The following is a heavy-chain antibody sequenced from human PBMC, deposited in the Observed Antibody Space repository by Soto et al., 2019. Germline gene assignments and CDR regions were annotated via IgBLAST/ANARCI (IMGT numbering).Heavy chain of an antibody. V-gene: IGHV3-64*01. CDR3: VRRVSGNYDY. CDR2: ISSNGGTT. J-gene: IGHJ4*02. CDR1: GFTFSSYD. D-gene: IGHD1-7*01. Sequence: EVPLAESGGGMVQPGGSLRLSCVASGFTFSSYDMHWVHQAPGKGLEYVSSISSNGGTTYYGNSVKGRFTISRDNSKNTLYLQMGSLRAEDMAVYYCVRRVSGNYDYWGQGTLVTVSS.